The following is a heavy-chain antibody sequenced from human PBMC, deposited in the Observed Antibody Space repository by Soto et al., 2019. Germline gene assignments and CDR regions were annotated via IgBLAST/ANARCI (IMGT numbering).Heavy chain of an antibody. CDR1: GGSISIGGYY. CDR2: IYYSGST. J-gene: IGHJ4*02. Sequence: SETLSLTCTVSGGSISIGGYYWSCIRQHPGKGLEWIGYIYYSGSTYYNPSLKSRVTISVDTSKNQFSLKLSSVTAADTAVYYCARDRGAARPIYDYWGQGTLVTVSS. D-gene: IGHD6-6*01. CDR3: ARDRGAARPIYDY. V-gene: IGHV4-31*03.